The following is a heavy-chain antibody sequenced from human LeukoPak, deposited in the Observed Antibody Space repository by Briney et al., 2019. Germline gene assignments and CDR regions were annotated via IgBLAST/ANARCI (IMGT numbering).Heavy chain of an antibody. CDR2: ISYDGSNK. J-gene: IGHJ3*02. CDR1: GFTFSSYT. V-gene: IGHV3-30-3*01. D-gene: IGHD3-10*01. Sequence: PGRSLRLSCAASGFTFSSYTMHWVRQAPGKGLEWVAVISYDGSNKYYADSVKGRFTISRDNSKNTLYPQMNSLRAEDTAVYYCARPLDSADSFSAFDIWGQGTMVTVSS. CDR3: ARPLDSADSFSAFDI.